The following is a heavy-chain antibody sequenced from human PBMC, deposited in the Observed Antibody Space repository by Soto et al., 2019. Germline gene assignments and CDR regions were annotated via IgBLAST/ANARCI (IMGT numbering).Heavy chain of an antibody. J-gene: IGHJ6*04. CDR1: VGPFSTYA. D-gene: IGHD6-13*01. V-gene: IGHV1-69*06. CDR3: ARDRVGIAVVGHYYYYGMDV. CDR2: IIPIFGAV. Sequence: SVKVSCKASVGPFSTYAISCVRQAPGQGLEWMGGIIPIFGAVSHAQKFQGRVTITADKFTSTAYMELSSLRSEDTAVYYCARDRVGIAVVGHYYYYGMDVWGKGTTVTVS.